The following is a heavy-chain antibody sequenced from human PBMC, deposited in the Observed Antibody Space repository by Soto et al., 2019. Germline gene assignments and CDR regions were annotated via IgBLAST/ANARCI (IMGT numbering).Heavy chain of an antibody. CDR2: ISAYNGNT. D-gene: IGHD3-10*01. CDR1: GYTFTSYG. CDR3: ARDSAMVRGVIIRGSYYYYMDV. V-gene: IGHV1-18*01. J-gene: IGHJ6*03. Sequence: VASVKVSCKASGYTFTSYGISWVRQAPGQGLEWMGWISAYNGNTNYAQKLQGRVTMTTDTSTSTAYMELRSLRSDDTAVYYCARDSAMVRGVIIRGSYYYYMDVWGKGTTVTVS.